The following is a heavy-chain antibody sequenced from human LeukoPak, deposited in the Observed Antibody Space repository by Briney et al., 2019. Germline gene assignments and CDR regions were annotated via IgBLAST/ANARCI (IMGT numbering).Heavy chain of an antibody. D-gene: IGHD3-9*01. CDR3: ARGDYDILTGYSTNWFDP. J-gene: IGHJ5*02. CDR1: GGSISSYY. V-gene: IGHV4-59*01. CDR2: IYYSGST. Sequence: SETLSLTCTVSGGSISSYYWSWIRQPPGKGLQWIGYIYYSGSTNYNPSLKSRVTISVDTSKNQFSLKLSSVTAADTAVYYCARGDYDILTGYSTNWFDPWGQGTLVTVSS.